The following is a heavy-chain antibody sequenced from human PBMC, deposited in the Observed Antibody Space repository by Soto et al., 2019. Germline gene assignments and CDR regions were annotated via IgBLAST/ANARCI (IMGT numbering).Heavy chain of an antibody. CDR3: ARAHEVAWFDS. J-gene: IGHJ5*01. CDR1: GFSFSSYT. V-gene: IGHV3-21*06. CDR2: ITNRGTHT. Sequence: GGSLRLSCTASGFSFSSYTMNWVRQAPGKGLQWVASITNRGTHTYSADSVKGRFTISRDNDKNSLYLQMNNLRAEDTATYYCARAHEVAWFDSWGLGTLVTVSS. D-gene: IGHD2-15*01.